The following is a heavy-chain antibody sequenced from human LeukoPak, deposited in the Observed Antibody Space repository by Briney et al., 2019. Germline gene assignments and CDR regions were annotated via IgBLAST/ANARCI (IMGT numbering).Heavy chain of an antibody. V-gene: IGHV4-34*01. Sequence: TSETLSLTCAVYGGSFSGYYWSWIRQPPGKGLEWIGEINHSGSTNYNPSLKSRVTISVDTSKNQFSLKLSSVTAADTAVYYCARDADGYNPETWGQGTLVTVSS. CDR2: INHSGST. J-gene: IGHJ5*02. D-gene: IGHD5-24*01. CDR1: GGSFSGYY. CDR3: ARDADGYNPET.